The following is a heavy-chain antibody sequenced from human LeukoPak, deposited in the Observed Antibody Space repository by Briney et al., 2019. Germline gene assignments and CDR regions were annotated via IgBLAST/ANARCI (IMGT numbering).Heavy chain of an antibody. Sequence: GSVKVSCKASGYTFTSYGISWVRQAPGQGLEWMGWISAYNGNTNYAQKLQGRVTMTTDTSTSTAYMELSSLRSEDTAVYYCARDNGGTAMAYYYYYYMDVWGKGTTVTISS. D-gene: IGHD5-18*01. J-gene: IGHJ6*03. CDR2: ISAYNGNT. CDR3: ARDNGGTAMAYYYYYYMDV. V-gene: IGHV1-18*01. CDR1: GYTFTSYG.